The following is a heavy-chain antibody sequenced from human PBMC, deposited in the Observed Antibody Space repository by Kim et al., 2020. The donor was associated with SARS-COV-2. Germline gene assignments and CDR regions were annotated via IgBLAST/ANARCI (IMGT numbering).Heavy chain of an antibody. Sequence: GGSLRLSCEASGFTLTNYWMNWVRQGPEKGLVWVSRSNSDGSVTHYADSVKGRFTISRDNAKNTLFLQLNSLGVEDTAIYYCARGSFQGFDPWGQGTLVTVSS. J-gene: IGHJ5*02. CDR1: GFTLTNYW. CDR2: SNSDGSVT. D-gene: IGHD2-15*01. V-gene: IGHV3-74*01. CDR3: ARGSFQGFDP.